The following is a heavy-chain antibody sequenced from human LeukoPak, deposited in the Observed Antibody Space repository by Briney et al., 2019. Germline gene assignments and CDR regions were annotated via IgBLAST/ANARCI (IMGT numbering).Heavy chain of an antibody. CDR3: ARDHQYDFDY. V-gene: IGHV1-18*01. D-gene: IGHD2-2*01. Sequence: GESLKVSCKASGYTFATSGISWERQAPGQGLEWMGWIGAYNGNTNYVQNFQGRVTMTTETSTSTAYMELRSLRSDDTAVYYCARDHQYDFDYWGQGTLVTVSS. CDR2: IGAYNGNT. J-gene: IGHJ4*02. CDR1: GYTFATSG.